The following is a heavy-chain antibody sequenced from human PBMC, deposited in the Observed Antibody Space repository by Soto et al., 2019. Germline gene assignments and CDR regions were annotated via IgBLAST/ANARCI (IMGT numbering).Heavy chain of an antibody. J-gene: IGHJ4*02. Sequence: QLQLQESGPGLVKPSETLSLTCTVSGGSISSSYYYWGWIRQPPGKGLEWIGSIYYSGGTYYSPSLKSRVTMSVDTSKNQSALKLSSVTAADTAVYYCARPSGSYLYYFDYWGQGTLVTVSS. CDR2: IYYSGGT. V-gene: IGHV4-39*01. CDR1: GGSISSSYYY. D-gene: IGHD1-26*01. CDR3: ARPSGSYLYYFDY.